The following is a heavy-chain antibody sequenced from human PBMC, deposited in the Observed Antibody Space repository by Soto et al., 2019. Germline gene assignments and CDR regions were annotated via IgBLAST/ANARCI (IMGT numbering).Heavy chain of an antibody. CDR3: AKGRASDCPGCTQDY. D-gene: IGHD2-21*02. CDR1: AFTFSSYA. V-gene: IGHV3-23*01. CDR2: VSGSGDST. Sequence: EVQLLESGGGLAQPGGSLRLSCAASAFTFSSYAMSWVRQAPGKGLEWVSAVSGSGDSTYYADSVKGRFTISRDNSKNTLHLQMNSVRAEDTAVYYCAKGRASDCPGCTQDYWGQGTLVTVSS. J-gene: IGHJ4*02.